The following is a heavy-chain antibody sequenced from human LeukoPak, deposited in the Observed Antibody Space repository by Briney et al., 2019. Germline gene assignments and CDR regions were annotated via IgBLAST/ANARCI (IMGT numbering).Heavy chain of an antibody. CDR1: GFTFSSYG. CDR3: AKAGGYCSSTSCSYYYHDAFDI. CDR2: IRYDGSNK. Sequence: GGSLRLSCAASGFTFSSYGMHWVRQAPGKGLEWVAFIRYDGSNKYYADSVKGRFTISRDNPKNTLYLQMNSLRAEDTAVYYCAKAGGYCSSTSCSYYYHDAFDIWGQGTMVTVSS. V-gene: IGHV3-30*02. D-gene: IGHD2-2*01. J-gene: IGHJ3*02.